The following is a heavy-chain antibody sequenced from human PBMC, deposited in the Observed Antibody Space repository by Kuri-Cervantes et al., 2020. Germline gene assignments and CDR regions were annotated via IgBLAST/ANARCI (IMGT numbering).Heavy chain of an antibody. J-gene: IGHJ4*02. CDR2: ISWNSGSI. Sequence: SLKISCAASGFTFDDYAMHWVRQAPGKGLEWVSGISWNSGSIGYADSVKGRFTISRDNSKNTVFLQMNSLRAEDTAVYYCARDPRIHSGSFGGLFDYWGQGTLVTVSS. CDR3: ARDPRIHSGSFGGLFDY. D-gene: IGHD3-3*02. CDR1: GFTFDDYA. V-gene: IGHV3-9*01.